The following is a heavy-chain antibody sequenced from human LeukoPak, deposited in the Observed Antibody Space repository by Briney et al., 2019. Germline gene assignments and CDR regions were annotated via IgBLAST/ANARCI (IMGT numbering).Heavy chain of an antibody. CDR1: GYTFTSYD. J-gene: IGHJ5*02. D-gene: IGHD6-13*01. V-gene: IGHV1-8*01. CDR2: MNPNSGNT. Sequence: ASVKVSCKASGYTFTSYDINWVRQATGQGLEWMGWMNPNSGNTGYAQKFQGRVTMTTDTSTSTVYTEVRGLRSDDTAMYYCARDVGITVADSFDPWGQGALVTVSS. CDR3: ARDVGITVADSFDP.